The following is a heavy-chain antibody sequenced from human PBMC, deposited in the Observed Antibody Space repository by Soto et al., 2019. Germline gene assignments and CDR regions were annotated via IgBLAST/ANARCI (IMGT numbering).Heavy chain of an antibody. CDR3: ARSRGGFWNGLDF. D-gene: IGHD3-3*01. CDR1: GDSISSSY. Sequence: PSETLSLTCTVSGDSISSSYWTWIRQPPGKGLEWIGYIHNTGSTNYNPSLKSRVAISVDTSKNLFSLRLTSVTAADTAIYYCARSRGGFWNGLDFWGQGTLVTVSS. CDR2: IHNTGST. V-gene: IGHV4-59*08. J-gene: IGHJ4*02.